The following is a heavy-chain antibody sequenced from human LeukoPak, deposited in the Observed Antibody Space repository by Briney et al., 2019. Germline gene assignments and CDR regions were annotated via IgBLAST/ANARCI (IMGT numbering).Heavy chain of an antibody. CDR1: GFTVSSNY. Sequence: PGGSLRLSCAASGFTVSSNYMSWVRQAPGKGLEWVSVIYSGGSTYYADSVKGRFTISRDNSKNTLYLQMNSLRAEDTAVYCCARGRYCSGGSCSYFDYWGQGTLVTVSS. CDR2: IYSGGST. V-gene: IGHV3-66*01. J-gene: IGHJ4*02. D-gene: IGHD2-15*01. CDR3: ARGRYCSGGSCSYFDY.